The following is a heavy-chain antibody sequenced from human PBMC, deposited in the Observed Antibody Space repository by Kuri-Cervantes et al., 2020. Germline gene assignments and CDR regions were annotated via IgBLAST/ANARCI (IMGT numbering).Heavy chain of an antibody. Sequence: GGALRVCCAASGFTFSSYSINRVRQAPGKELKWVSSISSSSSYIYYADSVKGRFTISRDNAKNSLYLQINSLRAEDTSVYYCARGYYYDSSGYNNWFDPWGQGTLVTVSS. D-gene: IGHD3-22*01. CDR2: ISSSSSYI. CDR3: ARGYYYDSSGYNNWFDP. V-gene: IGHV3-21*03. CDR1: GFTFSSYS. J-gene: IGHJ5*02.